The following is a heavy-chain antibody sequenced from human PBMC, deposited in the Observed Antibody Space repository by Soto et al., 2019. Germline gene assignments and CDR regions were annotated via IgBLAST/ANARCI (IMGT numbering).Heavy chain of an antibody. CDR1: GITFSNAW. Sequence: PGGSLRLSCAASGITFSNAWMTWVRQAPGKGLEWVGRIKSVTDGGTTDYAAPVKGRFTISRDDSKDTLYLQMNNLRTEDTAVYHCTTDSADIVVVPATFGMDVWGRGTTVPVSS. J-gene: IGHJ6*02. D-gene: IGHD2-2*01. CDR2: IKSVTDGGTT. V-gene: IGHV3-15*01. CDR3: TTDSADIVVVPATFGMDV.